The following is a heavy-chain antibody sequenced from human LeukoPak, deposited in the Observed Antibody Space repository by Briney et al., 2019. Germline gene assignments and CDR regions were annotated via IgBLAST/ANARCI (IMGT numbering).Heavy chain of an antibody. CDR2: ISYDGSNK. Sequence: GRSLRLSCAASGFTFSSYAMHWVRQAPGKGLEWVAVISYDGSNKYYADSVKGRFTISRDNAKNSLYLQMNSLRAEDTAVYYCARDFSGYYDSSGQHYYYMDVWGKGTTVTVSS. V-gene: IGHV3-30-3*01. J-gene: IGHJ6*03. CDR3: ARDFSGYYDSSGQHYYYMDV. D-gene: IGHD3-22*01. CDR1: GFTFSSYA.